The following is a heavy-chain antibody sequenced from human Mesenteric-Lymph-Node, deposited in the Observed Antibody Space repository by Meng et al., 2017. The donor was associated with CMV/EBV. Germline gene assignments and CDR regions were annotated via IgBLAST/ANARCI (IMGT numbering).Heavy chain of an antibody. J-gene: IGHJ4*02. V-gene: IGHV3-23*03. Sequence: GGSLKISCAASGFTFSSYAMSWVRQAPGKGLEWVSLIYSVGLNTYYADSVKGRFTISRDNSSSTLFLQMTNLRAEDTATYFCARYYDFWGGSSNVYFFDYWGQGALVTVSS. CDR1: GFTFSSYA. CDR2: IYSVGLNT. CDR3: ARYYDFWGGSSNVYFFDY. D-gene: IGHD3-3*01.